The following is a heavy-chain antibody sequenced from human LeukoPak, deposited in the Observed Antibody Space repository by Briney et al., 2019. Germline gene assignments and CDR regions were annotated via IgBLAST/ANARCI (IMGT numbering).Heavy chain of an antibody. Sequence: SETLSLTCSVSGGFISTYFWNWIRQPAGKGLEWVGHIYDGGKTNYNPPLRGRATISVDTSSNQFSLELRSVTAADTAVYYCARDYIVETGVVAFDIWGQGTMVTVSS. CDR3: ARDYIVETGVVAFDI. D-gene: IGHD5-12*01. CDR1: GGFISTYF. V-gene: IGHV4-4*07. CDR2: IYDGGKT. J-gene: IGHJ3*02.